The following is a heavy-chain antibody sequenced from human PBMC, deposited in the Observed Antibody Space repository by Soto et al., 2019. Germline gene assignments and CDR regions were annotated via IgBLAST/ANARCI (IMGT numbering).Heavy chain of an antibody. CDR3: ARGVQDSISWAYYYYYGMDV. Sequence: QVQLVQSGAEVKKPGSSVKVSCKASGGTFSSYAISWVRQAPGQGLEWMGGIIPIFGTANYAQKFQGRVRITADESTSTAYRELSSLRSEDTAVYYCARGVQDSISWAYYYYYGMDVWGQGTKVTVSS. CDR2: IIPIFGTA. J-gene: IGHJ6*02. V-gene: IGHV1-69*01. CDR1: GGTFSSYA. D-gene: IGHD6-13*01.